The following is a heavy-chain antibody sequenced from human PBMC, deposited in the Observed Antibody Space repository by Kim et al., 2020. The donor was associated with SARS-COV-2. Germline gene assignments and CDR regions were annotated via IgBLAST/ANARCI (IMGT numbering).Heavy chain of an antibody. V-gene: IGHV4-34*01. D-gene: IGHD6-13*01. CDR3: ARAQGGGSSCFRQGFCNGGFDY. Sequence: SETLSLTCTVYGGSFSGYYWSWIRQPPGKGLEWIGEINHSGSTNYNPSLKSRVTISVDTSKNQFSLKLSSVTAADTAVYYCARAQGGGSSCFRQGFCNGGFDYWGQGTLVTVSS. J-gene: IGHJ4*02. CDR2: INHSGST. CDR1: GGSFSGYY.